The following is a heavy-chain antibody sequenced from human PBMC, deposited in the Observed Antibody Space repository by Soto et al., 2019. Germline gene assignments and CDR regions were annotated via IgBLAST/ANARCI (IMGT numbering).Heavy chain of an antibody. V-gene: IGHV6-1*01. CDR2: TYYRSTLSH. CDR3: VRLIGDSWFDS. J-gene: IGHJ5*01. Sequence: QVQLQQSGPGLVKPSQTLSLTCAISGDSVSTNSATWDWIRQSPSRGLAWLGRTYYRSTLSHDYEVYVQGRITINPVTSTNQFSLHLSSVHPDDTAVYYCVRLIGDSWFDSWGQGTPVTVSS. D-gene: IGHD2-8*01. CDR1: GDSVSTNSAT.